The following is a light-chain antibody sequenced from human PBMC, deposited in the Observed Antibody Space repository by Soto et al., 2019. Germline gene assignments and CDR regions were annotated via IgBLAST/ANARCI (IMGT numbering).Light chain of an antibody. J-gene: IGKJ2*01. Sequence: EIVLTQSPGTRSLSPGERATLSCTASQSVNSNYLAWYQQKPGQAPRILIYGASSRATGIPDRFSGSGSGTDFTLTISRLEPEDLAVYYCQQYGSSPRYTFGQGTKLEIK. CDR2: GAS. CDR3: QQYGSSPRYT. V-gene: IGKV3-20*01. CDR1: QSVNSNY.